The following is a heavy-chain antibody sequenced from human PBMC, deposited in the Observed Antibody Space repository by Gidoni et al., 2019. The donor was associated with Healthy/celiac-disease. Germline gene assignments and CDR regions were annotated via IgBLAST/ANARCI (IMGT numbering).Heavy chain of an antibody. CDR2: ISSSSSTI. V-gene: IGHV3-48*02. Sequence: EVQLVESGGVLVQPGGSLRLTCSASGFTFSSYSMNWVRQAPGKGLEWVSYISSSSSTIYYADSVKGRFTISRDNAKNSLYLQMNSLRDEDTDVYYCARGGRYSSSSGKGYYDYWGQGTLVTVSS. CDR1: GFTFSSYS. D-gene: IGHD6-6*01. CDR3: ARGGRYSSSSGKGYYDY. J-gene: IGHJ4*02.